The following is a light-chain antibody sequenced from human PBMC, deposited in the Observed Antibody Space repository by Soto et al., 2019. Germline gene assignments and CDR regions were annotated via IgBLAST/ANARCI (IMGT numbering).Light chain of an antibody. CDR3: QKFNAVPT. V-gene: IGKV1-27*01. Sequence: DIQMTQSPTSLTASVGDRVTITCRASQAINNYLAWYQQKPGKVPPLLISAASTLQSGVPSRFSGRVSGTDFTLTISSLQPEDVATYDCQKFNAVPTFGGGTKVEI. CDR1: QAINNY. CDR2: AAS. J-gene: IGKJ4*01.